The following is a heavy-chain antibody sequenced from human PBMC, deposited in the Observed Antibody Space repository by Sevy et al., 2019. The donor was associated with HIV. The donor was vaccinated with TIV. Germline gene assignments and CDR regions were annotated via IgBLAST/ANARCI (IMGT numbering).Heavy chain of an antibody. D-gene: IGHD6-13*01. CDR1: GFTVSSNY. J-gene: IGHJ6*02. V-gene: IGHV3-53*01. Sequence: GGALRLSCAASGFTVSSNYMSWVRQAPGKGPEWVSIIYSGGSTYYKDSVKGRFPNSRDNSKNALFLQMNSLRAEDTAVYYCARDTAGNRYGMDVWGQGTTVTVSS. CDR3: ARDTAGNRYGMDV. CDR2: IYSGGST.